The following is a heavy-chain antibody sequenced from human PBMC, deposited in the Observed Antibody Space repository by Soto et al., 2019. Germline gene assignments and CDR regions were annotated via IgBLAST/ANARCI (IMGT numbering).Heavy chain of an antibody. J-gene: IGHJ5*02. Sequence: PSETLSLTCTVSGGSISSSSYYWGWIRQPPGKGLEWIGSIYYSGSTYYNPSLKSRITINPDTSKNQFSLQLNSVTPEDTAVYYCARDRAVAGTFWKWLHRNWFDPWGQGTLVTVSS. V-gene: IGHV4-39*02. CDR3: ARDRAVAGTFWKWLHRNWFDP. CDR1: GGSISSSSYY. CDR2: IYYSGST. D-gene: IGHD6-19*01.